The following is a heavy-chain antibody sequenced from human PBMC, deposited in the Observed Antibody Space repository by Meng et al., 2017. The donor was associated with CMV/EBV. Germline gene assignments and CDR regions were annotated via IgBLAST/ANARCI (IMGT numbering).Heavy chain of an antibody. CDR1: GFTVSSNY. J-gene: IGHJ3*02. CDR3: ARERIAAAGTDAFDI. CDR2: IYSGSST. D-gene: IGHD6-13*01. V-gene: IGHV3-66*02. Sequence: GESLKISCAASGFTVSSNYMSWVRQAPGKGLEWVSVIYSGSSTYYADSVKGRFTISRDNSKNTLYLQMNSLRAEDTAVYYCARERIAAAGTDAFDIWGQGTMVTVSS.